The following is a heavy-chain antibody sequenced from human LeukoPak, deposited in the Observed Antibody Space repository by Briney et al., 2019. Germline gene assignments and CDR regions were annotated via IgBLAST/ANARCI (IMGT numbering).Heavy chain of an antibody. V-gene: IGHV3-7*01. CDR3: ARAPDQLPYEYYMDV. CDR1: GFTFSSYW. D-gene: IGHD2-2*02. J-gene: IGHJ6*03. Sequence: GGSLRLSCAASGFTFSSYWMSWVRQAPGKGLEWVANIKQDGSEKYYVDSVKGRFTISRDNAKNSLYLQMNSLRAEDTAVYYCARAPDQLPYEYYMDVWGKGTTVTVSS. CDR2: IKQDGSEK.